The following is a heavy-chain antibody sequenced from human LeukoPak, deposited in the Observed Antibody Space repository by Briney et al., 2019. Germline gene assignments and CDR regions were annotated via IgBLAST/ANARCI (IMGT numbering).Heavy chain of an antibody. CDR3: TKGGSNHH. V-gene: IGHV3-7*01. D-gene: IGHD3-16*01. CDR2: INQGGSES. J-gene: IGHJ4*02. CDR1: GFTFSDFW. Sequence: GGSLRLSCAASGFTFSDFWMGWVRQAPGKGLEWVANINQGGSESYYVDSVKGRFTISRDNAKKSLFLQMNSLRAEDTAVYYCTKGGSNHHWGQGNLVTVST.